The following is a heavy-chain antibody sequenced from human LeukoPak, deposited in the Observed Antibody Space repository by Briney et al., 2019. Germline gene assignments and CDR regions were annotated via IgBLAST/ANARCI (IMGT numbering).Heavy chain of an antibody. CDR3: ARGGYGAYMG. D-gene: IGHD4-17*01. CDR1: GFTFSDYY. V-gene: IGHV3-11*04. Sequence: GGSLRLSCAASGFTFSDYYMSWIRQAPGKGLEWVSYIGRSGTTIHYADFVKGRFTSSWDNAKNTLYLQMNTLRAEDTAVYYCARGGYGAYMGWRQGNMVTVSS. J-gene: IGHJ4*02. CDR2: IGRSGTTI.